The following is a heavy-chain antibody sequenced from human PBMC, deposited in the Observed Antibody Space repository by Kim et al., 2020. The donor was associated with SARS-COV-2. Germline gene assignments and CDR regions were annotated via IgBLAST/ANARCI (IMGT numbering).Heavy chain of an antibody. CDR3: ARGESAASLI. D-gene: IGHD3-16*02. CDR2: TYYRSKWYN. V-gene: IGHV6-1*01. CDR1: GDSVSSNSAT. J-gene: IGHJ3*02. Sequence: SQTLSLTCAISGDSVSSNSATWNWIRQSPSRGLEWLGRTYYRSKWYNDYSASVRRRITISPETPEHQFSLHLNSVTPEDTAVYYCARGESAASLIWGQGTQVTVSS.